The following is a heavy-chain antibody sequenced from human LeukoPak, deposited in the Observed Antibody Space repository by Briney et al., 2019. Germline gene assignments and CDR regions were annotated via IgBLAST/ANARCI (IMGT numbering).Heavy chain of an antibody. CDR3: TRRRLGSNYYYGMDV. CDR1: GFTFGDYA. Sequence: GGSLRLSCTASGFTFGDYAMTWVRQAPGKGLEWVSFIRNKAYGGTIEYAASVKGRFTISRDDSKSIAYLQMNSLETEDTAVYYCTRRRLGSNYYYGMDVWGQGTTVTVSS. V-gene: IGHV3-49*04. CDR2: IRNKAYGGTI. J-gene: IGHJ6*02. D-gene: IGHD3-9*01.